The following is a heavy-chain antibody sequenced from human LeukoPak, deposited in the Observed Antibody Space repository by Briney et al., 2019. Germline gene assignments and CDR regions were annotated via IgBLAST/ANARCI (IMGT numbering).Heavy chain of an antibody. J-gene: IGHJ4*02. CDR1: DDSITMYY. V-gene: IGHV4-59*01. Sequence: AETLSLTCSVSDDSITMYYWTWIRQPPGKGLEWIGYVDHTGSTNFNPSLNGRVSISRDTTKNLFSLRLRSVTAADTAVYYCARGRKYTSGYRVTELGSGYSDYWGQGTLVTVSS. CDR2: VDHTGST. D-gene: IGHD5-18*01. CDR3: ARGRKYTSGYRVTELGSGYSDY.